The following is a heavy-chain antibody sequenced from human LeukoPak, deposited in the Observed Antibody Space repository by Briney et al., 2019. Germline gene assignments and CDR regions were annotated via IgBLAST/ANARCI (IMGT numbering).Heavy chain of an antibody. Sequence: ASVKVSCKASGYTFTGYYMHWVRQAPGQGLEWMGCINPNSGGTNYAQKFQGRVTMTRDTSISTAYMELSRPRSDDTAVYYCATRQDYSGSYYFNYWGQGTLVTVSS. CDR3: ATRQDYSGSYYFNY. CDR2: INPNSGGT. CDR1: GYTFTGYY. V-gene: IGHV1-2*02. J-gene: IGHJ4*02. D-gene: IGHD1-26*01.